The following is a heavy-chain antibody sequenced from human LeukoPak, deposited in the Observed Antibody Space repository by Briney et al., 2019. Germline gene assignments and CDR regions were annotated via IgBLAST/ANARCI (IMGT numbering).Heavy chain of an antibody. CDR2: ISGSGGST. J-gene: IGHJ4*02. CDR1: GFTFSSYA. D-gene: IGHD6-19*01. V-gene: IGHV3-23*01. CDR3: AKARAYSAVAALYFDY. Sequence: GGSLRLSCAASGFTFSSYAMSRVRQAPGKGLEWVSAISGSGGSTYYADSVKGRFTISRDNSKNTLYLQMNSLRAEDTAVYYCAKARAYSAVAALYFDYWGQGTLVTVSS.